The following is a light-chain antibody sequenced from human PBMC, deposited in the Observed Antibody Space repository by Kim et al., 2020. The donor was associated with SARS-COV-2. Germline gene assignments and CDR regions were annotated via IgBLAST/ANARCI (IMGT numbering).Light chain of an antibody. CDR2: DAS. CDR3: KQYNTHPYT. J-gene: IGKJ2*01. Sequence: SASGGDRVPITCRASKSSSRWLVWYQQKPGKAPKLLIYDASNVISGVPTRFSGSASGTAFTLPISSLEPDDCETYYCKQYNTHPYTCGQGTKREIK. CDR1: KSSSRW. V-gene: IGKV1-5*01.